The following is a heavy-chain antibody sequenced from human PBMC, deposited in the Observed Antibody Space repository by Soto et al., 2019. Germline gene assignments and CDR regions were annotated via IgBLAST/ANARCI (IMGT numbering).Heavy chain of an antibody. D-gene: IGHD2-2*01. CDR3: AKDTVPVATPWFDP. CDR2: ISHDGSKT. Sequence: PGVFLRVSCGAWGFTFNSYGIHCVRQAPGKGLEWVAVISHDGSKTNYADSVKGRVTISRDNSRDTVYLQMNSLRAEDTAVYYCAKDTVPVATPWFDPWGQGTLVTVSS. V-gene: IGHV3-30*18. J-gene: IGHJ5*02. CDR1: GFTFNSYG.